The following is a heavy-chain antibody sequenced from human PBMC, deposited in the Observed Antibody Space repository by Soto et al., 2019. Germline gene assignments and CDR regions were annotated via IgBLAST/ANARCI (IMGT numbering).Heavy chain of an antibody. J-gene: IGHJ4*02. Sequence: PSETLSLTCTVSGGSISGYYWSWLRQPPGKGQEWIGYIYNIGSTNYNPSLRSRHTMSIDTSKNQFSLKLSSVTFADTAVYYCARRWGRTFDYWGQGTLVTVSS. CDR1: GGSISGYY. D-gene: IGHD7-27*01. CDR3: ARRWGRTFDY. CDR2: IYNIGST. V-gene: IGHV4-59*01.